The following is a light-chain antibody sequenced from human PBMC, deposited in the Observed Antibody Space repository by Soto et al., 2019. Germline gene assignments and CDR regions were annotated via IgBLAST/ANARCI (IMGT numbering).Light chain of an antibody. CDR1: SSNIGAGYD. V-gene: IGLV1-40*01. Sequence: QSVLTQPPSVSGAPGQRVTISCTGNSSNIGAGYDVHWYQQLPGTVPKLLIYGNRNRPSGVPDRFSGSKSGTSASLAITGLQSGDEADYYCAAWDDSLNGVIFGGGTKLTVL. J-gene: IGLJ2*01. CDR2: GNR. CDR3: AAWDDSLNGVI.